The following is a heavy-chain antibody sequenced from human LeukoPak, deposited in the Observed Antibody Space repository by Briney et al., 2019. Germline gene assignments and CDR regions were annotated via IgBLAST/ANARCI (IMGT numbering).Heavy chain of an antibody. J-gene: IGHJ4*02. CDR1: GFTLSSYW. D-gene: IGHD6-19*01. V-gene: IGHV3-7*01. CDR2: IKQDGSEK. Sequence: GGSLRLSCAASGFTLSSYWMSWVRQAPGKGLEWVANIKQDGSEKYYVDSVKGRFTVSRDNAKNSLYLQMNSLRAEDTAVYYCARALPTSIYSSGCQNWGQGTLVTVSS. CDR3: ARALPTSIYSSGCQN.